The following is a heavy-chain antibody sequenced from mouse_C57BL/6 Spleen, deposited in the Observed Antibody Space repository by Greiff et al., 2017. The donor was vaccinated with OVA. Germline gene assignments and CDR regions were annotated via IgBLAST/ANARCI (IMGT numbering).Heavy chain of an antibody. CDR3: ARDEPNYAMDY. CDR2: ISDGGSYT. J-gene: IGHJ4*01. V-gene: IGHV5-4*01. Sequence: DVMLVESGGGLVKPGGSLKLSCAASGFTFSSYAMSWVRQTPEKRLEWVATISDGGSYTYYPDNVKGRFTISRDNAKNNLYLQMSHLKSEDTAMYYCARDEPNYAMDYWGQGTSVTVSS. CDR1: GFTFSSYA.